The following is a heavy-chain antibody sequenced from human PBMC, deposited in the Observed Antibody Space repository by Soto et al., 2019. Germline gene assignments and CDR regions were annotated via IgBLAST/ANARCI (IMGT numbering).Heavy chain of an antibody. CDR2: IIPIFGTA. CDR3: ASLSGHGFPYYFDY. CDR1: GGTFSSYA. D-gene: IGHD6-25*01. Sequence: SVKVSCKASGGTFSSYAISWVRQAPGQGLEWMGGIIPIFGTANYAQKFQGRVTITADKSTSTAYMELSSLRSEDTAVYYCASLSGHGFPYYFDYWGQGTLVTVSS. V-gene: IGHV1-69*06. J-gene: IGHJ4*02.